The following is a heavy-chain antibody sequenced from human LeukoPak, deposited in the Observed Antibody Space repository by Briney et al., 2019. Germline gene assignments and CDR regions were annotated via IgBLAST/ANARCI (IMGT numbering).Heavy chain of an antibody. Sequence: WASVKVSCKASGGTFSSYAISWVRQAPGQGLEWMGRIIPIFGTANYAQKFQGRVTITTDESTSTAYMELSSLRSEDTAVYYCARGVSGRRWASDPWGQGTLVTVSS. D-gene: IGHD3-10*01. V-gene: IGHV1-69*05. CDR1: GGTFSSYA. CDR3: ARGVSGRRWASDP. CDR2: IIPIFGTA. J-gene: IGHJ5*02.